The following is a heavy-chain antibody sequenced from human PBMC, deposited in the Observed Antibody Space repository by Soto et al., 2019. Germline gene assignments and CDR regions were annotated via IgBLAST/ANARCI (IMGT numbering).Heavy chain of an antibody. CDR1: GFTFSSYA. J-gene: IGHJ4*02. CDR3: ARELERVFDY. V-gene: IGHV3-30*04. D-gene: IGHD1-1*01. CDR2: IAYDGRNK. Sequence: QVQLVESGGGVVQPGRSLRLSCAASGFTFSSYAMHWVRQAPGKGLEWVAVIAYDGRNKYYADSVKGRFTISRDNSKNTLYLQMNCLRMEETAVYYCARELERVFDYWGQGTLVTVSS.